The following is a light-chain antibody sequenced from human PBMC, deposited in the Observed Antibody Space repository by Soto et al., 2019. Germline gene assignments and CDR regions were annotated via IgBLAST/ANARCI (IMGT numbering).Light chain of an antibody. CDR2: EVS. J-gene: IGLJ2*01. V-gene: IGLV2-23*02. Sequence: QSALTQPASVSGSPGQSITIPCTGASSDVGSYNLVSWYQQHPGKAPKLMIYEVSRRPSGISNRFSGSKSGNTASLTISGLQAEDEADYYCCSYAGSPTFVIFGGGTKGPS. CDR1: SSDVGSYNL. CDR3: CSYAGSPTFVI.